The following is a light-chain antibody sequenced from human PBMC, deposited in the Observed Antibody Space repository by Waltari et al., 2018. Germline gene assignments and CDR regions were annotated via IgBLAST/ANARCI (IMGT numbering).Light chain of an antibody. Sequence: QSVLTQPPSVSGAPGQRVTISCTGSSSTIGAGYDVHWYQQLPGTAPKLLIYRNSNRPLGVPGRFSASKSGTSASLAITGLQAEDEADYHCQTYDSSLSAYVFGTGTQVTVL. CDR1: SSTIGAGYD. J-gene: IGLJ1*01. CDR3: QTYDSSLSAYV. V-gene: IGLV1-40*01. CDR2: RNS.